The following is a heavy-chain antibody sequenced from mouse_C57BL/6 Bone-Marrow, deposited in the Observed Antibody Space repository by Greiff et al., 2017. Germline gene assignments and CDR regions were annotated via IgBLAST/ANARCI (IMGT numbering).Heavy chain of an antibody. CDR1: GFTFSDYG. Sequence: EVKLVESGGGLVQPGGSLKLSCAASGFTFSDYGMAWVRQAPRKGPEWVACISNLAYSIYYADTVTGRFTISRENAKNTLYLEMSSLRSEDTAMYYCARHPHITTVGARTSYYAMDYWGQGTSVTVSS. J-gene: IGHJ4*01. CDR3: ARHPHITTVGARTSYYAMDY. D-gene: IGHD1-1*01. CDR2: ISNLAYSI. V-gene: IGHV5-15*04.